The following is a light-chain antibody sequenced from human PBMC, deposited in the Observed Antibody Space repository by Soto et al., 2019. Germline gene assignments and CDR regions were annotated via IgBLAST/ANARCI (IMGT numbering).Light chain of an antibody. CDR3: QQTYNTPLT. CDR1: QGIRNY. V-gene: IGKV1-39*01. CDR2: FAS. J-gene: IGKJ4*01. Sequence: DIQMTQSPSSLSASVGDRVTITCRASQGIRNYLNWYQQTPGKAPKLLIDFASTLQSGVPSRFSGSGSGTDFTLTITSLQPADFATYYCQQTYNTPLTFGGGTKVDIK.